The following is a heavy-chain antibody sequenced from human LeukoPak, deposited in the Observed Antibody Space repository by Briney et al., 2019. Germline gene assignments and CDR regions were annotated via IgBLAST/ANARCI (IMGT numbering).Heavy chain of an antibody. V-gene: IGHV3-23*01. CDR3: AKGFFGSGTFPHNFDY. Sequence: GGSLRLSCAASGFTVSSDYMSWVRQAPGKGLEWVAVVRGNGDSTHYADSVKGRFTISRDNSKNTLYLQMNSLRAEDTAVYYCAKGFFGSGTFPHNFDYWGQGTLVTVSS. D-gene: IGHD3-10*01. CDR2: VRGNGDST. CDR1: GFTVSSDY. J-gene: IGHJ4*02.